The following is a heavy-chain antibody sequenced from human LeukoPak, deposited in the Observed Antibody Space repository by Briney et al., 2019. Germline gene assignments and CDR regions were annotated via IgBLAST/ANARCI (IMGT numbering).Heavy chain of an antibody. V-gene: IGHV3-13*01. J-gene: IGHJ4*02. CDR2: IGTAGET. D-gene: IGHD2-15*01. Sequence: GSLRLSCAASGFTFSSYEMHWGRPATGKGLEWVSGIGTAGETYYPGSVKGRFTISRENAKNSLYLQMNSLKTEDTAVYYCTRLPDDYWGQGTLVTVSS. CDR3: TRLPDDY. CDR1: GFTFSSYE.